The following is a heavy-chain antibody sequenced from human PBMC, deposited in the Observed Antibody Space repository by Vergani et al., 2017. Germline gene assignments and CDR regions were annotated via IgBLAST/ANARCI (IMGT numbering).Heavy chain of an antibody. D-gene: IGHD5-12*01. CDR1: GFTFSSYA. CDR3: AKCGYSGPPPLYYYYYGMDV. Sequence: EVQLLESGGGLVQPGGSLRLSCAASGFTFSSYAMSWVRQAPGKGLEWVSAISGSGGSTYYADSLKGRFTISRDNSKNTLYLQMNSLRAEDKAVYYCAKCGYSGPPPLYYYYYGMDVWGQXP. J-gene: IGHJ6*02. V-gene: IGHV3-23*01. CDR2: ISGSGGST.